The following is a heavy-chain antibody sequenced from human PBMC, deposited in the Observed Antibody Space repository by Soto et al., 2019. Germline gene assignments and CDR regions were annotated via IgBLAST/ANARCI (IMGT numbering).Heavy chain of an antibody. CDR3: AHSGSRILSSSWPFVRVVMPVARPDWFDP. CDR1: GFSLSTSGVG. V-gene: IGHV2-5*02. D-gene: IGHD6-13*01. J-gene: IGHJ5*02. Sequence: QITLKESGPTLVKPTQTPTLTCTFSGFSLSTSGVGVGWIRQPPGKALEWLALIYWDDDKRYSPSLKSRLTITKDTSKNQVVLTMTNMDPVDTATYCCAHSGSRILSSSWPFVRVVMPVARPDWFDPWGQGTLVTVSS. CDR2: IYWDDDK.